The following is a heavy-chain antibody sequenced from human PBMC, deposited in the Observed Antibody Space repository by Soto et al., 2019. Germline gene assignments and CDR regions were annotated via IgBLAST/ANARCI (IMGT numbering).Heavy chain of an antibody. Sequence: QVQLVQSGAEVKKPGASVKVSCKASGYTFTSYGISWVRQAPGQGLEWMGWISAYNGNTNYAQKLQGRVTMTTDTPTSTAYMELRSLRSDDTAVYYCARDSFTMVRGVSLVHPWGQGTLVTVSS. CDR2: ISAYNGNT. CDR3: ARDSFTMVRGVSLVHP. CDR1: GYTFTSYG. D-gene: IGHD3-10*01. J-gene: IGHJ5*02. V-gene: IGHV1-18*01.